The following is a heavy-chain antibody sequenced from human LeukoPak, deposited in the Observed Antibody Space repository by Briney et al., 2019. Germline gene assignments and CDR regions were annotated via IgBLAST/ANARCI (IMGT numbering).Heavy chain of an antibody. CDR3: ARAYGSSGGDWFDP. D-gene: IGHD3-22*01. V-gene: IGHV4-30-2*01. CDR2: IYHSGST. CDR1: GGSISSGGYS. J-gene: IGHJ5*02. Sequence: SETLSLTCAVSGGSISSGGYSWSWLRQPPGKGLEWLRYIYHSGSTYYNPSLKSRVTISVDRSKNQFSLKLSSVTAADTAVYYCARAYGSSGGDWFDPWGQGTLVTVSS.